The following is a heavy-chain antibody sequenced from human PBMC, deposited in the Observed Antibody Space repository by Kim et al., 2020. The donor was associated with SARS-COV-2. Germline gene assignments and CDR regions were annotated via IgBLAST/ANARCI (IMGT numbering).Heavy chain of an antibody. D-gene: IGHD6-19*01. CDR3: AKDHPSSGWPAFDS. CDR2: INNGGNP. J-gene: IGHJ4*02. Sequence: GGSLRLSCVASGFTFSSRAMSGVRQTPEKGLEWVASINNGGNPYYADSVQGRFTVSRDITKATLYLQMNSLRAEDSALYYCAKDHPSSGWPAFDSWGQGTLVTVSS. CDR1: GFTFSSRA. V-gene: IGHV3-23*01.